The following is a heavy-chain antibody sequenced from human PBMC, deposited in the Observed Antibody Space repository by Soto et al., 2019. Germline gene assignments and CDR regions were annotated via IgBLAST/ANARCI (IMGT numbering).Heavy chain of an antibody. CDR3: ARELHYYGSGLLDS. Sequence: SETLSLTCTVSGGSISSYYWGWVRQPPGKGLEWIASIFHSGSTYSNPSLKSRVTISVDTSKNQFSLKLTSVTAADTAVYFCARELHYYGSGLLDSWGQGTVVTVSS. V-gene: IGHV4-38-2*02. D-gene: IGHD3-10*01. CDR2: IFHSGST. CDR1: GGSISSYY. J-gene: IGHJ4*02.